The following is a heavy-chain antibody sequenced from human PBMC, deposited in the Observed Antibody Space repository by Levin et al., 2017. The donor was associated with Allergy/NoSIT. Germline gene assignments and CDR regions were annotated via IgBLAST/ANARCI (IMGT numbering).Heavy chain of an antibody. CDR1: GFTFSSYS. V-gene: IGHV3-21*01. D-gene: IGHD6-19*01. J-gene: IGHJ4*02. Sequence: PGGSLRLSCAASGFTFSSYSMNWVRQAPGKGLEWVSSISSSSSHIYYADSVKGRFTISRDNAENSLYLQLNSLRAEDTAVYYCARQERSAWYTLTAMYYFDYWGQGTLVTVSS. CDR2: ISSSSSHI. CDR3: ARQERSAWYTLTAMYYFDY.